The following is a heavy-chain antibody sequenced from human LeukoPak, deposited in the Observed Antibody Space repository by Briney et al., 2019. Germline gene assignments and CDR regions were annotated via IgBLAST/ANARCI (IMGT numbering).Heavy chain of an antibody. V-gene: IGHV4-39*02. CDR2: IYYSGST. D-gene: IGHD2-15*01. Sequence: SETLFLTCTVSGGSISSSSYYWGWIRQPPGKGLEWIGSIYYSGSTYYNPSLKSRVTISVDTSKNQFSLKLSSVTAADTAVYYCARESVVVVAARGWLDPWGQGTLVTISS. CDR1: GGSISSSSYY. J-gene: IGHJ5*02. CDR3: ARESVVVVAARGWLDP.